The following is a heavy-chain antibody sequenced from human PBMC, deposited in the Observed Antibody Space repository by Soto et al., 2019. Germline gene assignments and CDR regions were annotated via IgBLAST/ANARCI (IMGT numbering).Heavy chain of an antibody. CDR1: GFTFSSYA. J-gene: IGHJ4*02. CDR2: ISYDGSNK. CDR3: ARGGYYCISTSCSPRSDY. Sequence: QVQLVESGGGVVQPGRSLRLSCAASGFTFSSYAMHWVRQAPGKGLEWVAVISYDGSNKYYADSVKGRFTISRDNSKNTLYLQMNSLRAEDTAVYYCARGGYYCISTSCSPRSDYWGLGTLVTVSS. V-gene: IGHV3-30-3*01. D-gene: IGHD2-2*01.